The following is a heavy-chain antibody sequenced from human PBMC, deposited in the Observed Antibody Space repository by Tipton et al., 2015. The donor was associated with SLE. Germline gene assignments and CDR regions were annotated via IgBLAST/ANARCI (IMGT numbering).Heavy chain of an antibody. CDR1: GGSISSGNYY. V-gene: IGHV4-61*09. CDR3: ARGVVKYYGNVGPDWFDP. CDR2: VYIREST. J-gene: IGHJ5*02. Sequence: TLSLTCSVSGGSISSGNYYWTFIRQSATRGLEWIGHVYIRESTNYGPDYNPSLKSRVTISVDMSKDQFSLRLTSANVADTAVYYCARGVVKYYGNVGPDWFDPWGQGAQVIVSS. D-gene: IGHD3-16*01.